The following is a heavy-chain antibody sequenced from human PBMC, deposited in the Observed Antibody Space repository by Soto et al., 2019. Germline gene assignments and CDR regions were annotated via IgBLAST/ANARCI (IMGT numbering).Heavy chain of an antibody. V-gene: IGHV4-59*01. CDR3: ARDGSPLWIGGAFDI. CDR2: IYYSGST. J-gene: IGHJ3*02. Sequence: PSETLSLTCTVSGGSISSYYWSWIRQPPGKGLEWIGYIYYSGSTNYNPSLKSRVTISVDTSKNQFSLKLSSVTAADTAVYYCARDGSPLWIGGAFDIWGQGTMVTVSS. CDR1: GGSISSYY. D-gene: IGHD3-10*01.